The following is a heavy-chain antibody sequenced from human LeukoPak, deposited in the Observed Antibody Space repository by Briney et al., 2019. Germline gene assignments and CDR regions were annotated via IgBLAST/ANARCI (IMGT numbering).Heavy chain of an antibody. CDR2: ISAYSGNT. CDR3: ASAGWFGQLYPYYYYMDA. D-gene: IGHD3-10*01. V-gene: IGHV1-18*01. J-gene: IGHJ6*03. CDR1: GYTFTSYG. Sequence: ASVKVSCKASGYTFTSYGISWVRQAPGQGLEWMGWISAYSGNTNYAQKLQGRVTMTTDTSTSTAYMELRSLRSDDTAVYHCASAGWFGQLYPYYYYMDAWGKGTTVTISS.